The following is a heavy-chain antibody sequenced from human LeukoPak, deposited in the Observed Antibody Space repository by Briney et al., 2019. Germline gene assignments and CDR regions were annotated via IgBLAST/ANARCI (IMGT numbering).Heavy chain of an antibody. CDR1: GHTLSELP. J-gene: IGHJ4*02. Sequence: ASVKVSCKVSGHTLSELPMYWVRQAPGEGLEWMGGFDPENDERIYAQKFRGRVTMTEDTSTNTTYMELSSLRSDDTAVYYCATEVASIVPDYWGQGTLVTVSS. V-gene: IGHV1-24*01. CDR3: ATEVASIVPDY. D-gene: IGHD5-24*01. CDR2: FDPENDER.